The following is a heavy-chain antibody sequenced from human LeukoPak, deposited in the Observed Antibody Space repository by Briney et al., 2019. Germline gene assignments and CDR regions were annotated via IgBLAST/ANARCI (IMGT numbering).Heavy chain of an antibody. J-gene: IGHJ6*03. CDR2: IRYDGSNK. CDR3: AKGGGYEAQYYYYYMDV. D-gene: IGHD5-12*01. Sequence: QTGGSLRLSCAASGFTFSGSAMHWVRQASGKGLEWVAFIRYDGSNKYYADSVKGRFTISRDNSKNTLYLQMNSLRAEDTAVYYCAKGGGYEAQYYYYYMDVWGKGTTVTISS. V-gene: IGHV3-30*02. CDR1: GFTFSGSA.